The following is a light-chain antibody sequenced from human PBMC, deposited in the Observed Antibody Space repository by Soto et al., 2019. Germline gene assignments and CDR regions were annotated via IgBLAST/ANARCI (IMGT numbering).Light chain of an antibody. Sequence: QSVLTQPASVSGSPGQSITISCTGTSSDVGAYNYVSWYQQHPGKAPKLMIYEVSNWPSGVSNRFSGSKSGNTASLTISGLRAEDEADYYCSSYTTTSRVFGTGTKLTVL. J-gene: IGLJ1*01. V-gene: IGLV2-14*01. CDR1: SSDVGAYNY. CDR2: EVS. CDR3: SSYTTTSRV.